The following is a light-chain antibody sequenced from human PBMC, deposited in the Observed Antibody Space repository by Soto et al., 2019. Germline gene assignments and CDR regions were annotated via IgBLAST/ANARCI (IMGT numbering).Light chain of an antibody. J-gene: IGKJ1*01. CDR2: LAS. CDR1: QAVNNN. CDR3: HQRQSWPRT. V-gene: IGKV3-11*01. Sequence: EIVLTQSPATLSSFPGDRVTLSCRASQAVNNNLAWYHHKPGQAPRLLIYLASNRAAGVPARFSGSGSGTDFTISIIDSEAEDFSVYHCHQRQSWPRTFGQGTTVDIK.